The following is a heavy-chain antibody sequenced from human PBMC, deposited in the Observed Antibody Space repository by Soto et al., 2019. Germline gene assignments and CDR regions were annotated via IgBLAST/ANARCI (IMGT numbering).Heavy chain of an antibody. V-gene: IGHV3-48*02. CDR1: GFTFSTHA. J-gene: IGHJ4*02. CDR2: IHGTRSII. CDR3: ARDARNADYDY. Sequence: EVQLVESGGGLVQPGGSLRLSCAVSGFTFSTHAMNWVRQAPGKGLEWVAYIHGTRSIIYYADSVKGRFTISRDNAKNSLFLQMDSLRDGDTAVYYCARDARNADYDYCGQGTLVTVSS. D-gene: IGHD3-16*01.